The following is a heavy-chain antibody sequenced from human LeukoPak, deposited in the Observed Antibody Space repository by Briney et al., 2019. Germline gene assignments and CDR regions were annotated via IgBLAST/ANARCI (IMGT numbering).Heavy chain of an antibody. Sequence: GASVKVSCKASGGTFSSYAISWVRQAPGQGLEWMGGIIPIFGTANYAQKFQGRVTITADESTSTAYMELSSLRSEDTAVYYCAGDSDPGIVGATTSWFDPWGQGTLVTVSS. CDR1: GGTFSSYA. D-gene: IGHD1-26*01. CDR3: AGDSDPGIVGATTSWFDP. V-gene: IGHV1-69*01. CDR2: IIPIFGTA. J-gene: IGHJ5*02.